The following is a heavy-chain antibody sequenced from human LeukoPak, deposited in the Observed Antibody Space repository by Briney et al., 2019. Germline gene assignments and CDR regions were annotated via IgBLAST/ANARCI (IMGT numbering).Heavy chain of an antibody. Sequence: GASVKVSCKASGYTFTGYHMHWVRQAPGQGLEWMGRINPNSGDTNYAQKLQGRVTMTTDTSTSTAYMELRSLRSDDTAVYYCARDGRYYGSGSETFDYWGQGTLVTVSS. V-gene: IGHV1-2*06. J-gene: IGHJ4*02. CDR1: GYTFTGYH. CDR2: INPNSGDT. D-gene: IGHD3-10*01. CDR3: ARDGRYYGSGSETFDY.